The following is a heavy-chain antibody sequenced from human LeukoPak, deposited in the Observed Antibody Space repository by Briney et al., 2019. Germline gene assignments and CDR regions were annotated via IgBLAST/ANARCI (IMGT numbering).Heavy chain of an antibody. CDR1: GFTVRDYV. CDR3: AKEWGVDYGLRY. Sequence: GGSLRLSCAASGFTVRDYVMTWVRQAPGKGLEWVSSISASGAMTYYADSVKGRFTVSRDNSKNSLYLQMNSLTAADTAVYYCAKEWGVDYGLRYWGQGTLVTVSS. V-gene: IGHV3-23*01. J-gene: IGHJ4*02. CDR2: ISASGAMT. D-gene: IGHD4-17*01.